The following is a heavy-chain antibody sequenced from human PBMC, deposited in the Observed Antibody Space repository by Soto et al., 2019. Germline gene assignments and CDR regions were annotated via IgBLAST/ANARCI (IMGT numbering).Heavy chain of an antibody. D-gene: IGHD6-13*01. CDR2: IYHIGST. J-gene: IGHJ4*03. V-gene: IGHV4-4*02. CDR3: ASKAAAGGYCEY. CDR1: GGSISSSNW. Sequence: PSETLSLTCAVSGGSISSSNWWSWVRQPPGKGLEWIGEIYHIGSTNYNPSLKSRVTISLDKSKNQFSLRLSSVTAADTAVYYCASKAAAGGYCEYLGQQTLVSASS.